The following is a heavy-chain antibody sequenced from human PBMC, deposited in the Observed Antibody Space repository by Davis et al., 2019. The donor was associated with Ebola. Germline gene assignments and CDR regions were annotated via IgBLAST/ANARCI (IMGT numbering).Heavy chain of an antibody. D-gene: IGHD3-16*01. Sequence: ASVKVSCKTSGFTFSDYFLHWVRQAPGQGLEWMGWINPKNGVTQYAKKFQDRVTMTRDQSTSAVYMEVKRLKTDDAAVYYCAREAPLHVAVVPLDHWGQGSLVTVSS. CDR3: AREAPLHVAVVPLDH. CDR2: INPKNGVT. CDR1: GFTFSDYF. J-gene: IGHJ4*02. V-gene: IGHV1-2*02.